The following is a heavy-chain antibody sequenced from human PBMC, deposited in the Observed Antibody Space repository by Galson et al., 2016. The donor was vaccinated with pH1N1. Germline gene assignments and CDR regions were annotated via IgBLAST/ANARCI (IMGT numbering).Heavy chain of an antibody. Sequence: SETLSLTCAVHGASLVGYSWGWVRQSPGKGLEWIGEISHSGSTNDNASLKSRVTISIDTSKNQFSLRLTSVTAADTAIYYCARIGYFRIDYWGQGTLLTVSS. D-gene: IGHD2-15*01. V-gene: IGHV4-34*01. CDR3: ARIGYFRIDY. CDR1: GASLVGYS. CDR2: ISHSGST. J-gene: IGHJ4*02.